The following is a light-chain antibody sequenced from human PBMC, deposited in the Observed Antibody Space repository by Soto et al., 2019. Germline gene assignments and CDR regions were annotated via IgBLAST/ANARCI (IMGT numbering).Light chain of an antibody. J-gene: IGKJ3*01. CDR2: GAS. V-gene: IGKV3-15*01. CDR3: QQYNNWPPG. CDR1: QSVGSN. Sequence: EIVMTQSPATLYVSPGERATLSCRASQSVGSNLAWFQQKPGQTPRLLIYGASTRATGIPARFTGSGSGTEFTLTISSLQSEDFAVYSCQQYNNWPPGFGPGTKVDIQ.